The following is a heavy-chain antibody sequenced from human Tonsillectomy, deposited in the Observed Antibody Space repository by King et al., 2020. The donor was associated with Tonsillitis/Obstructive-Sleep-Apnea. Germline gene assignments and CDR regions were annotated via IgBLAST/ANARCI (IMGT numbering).Heavy chain of an antibody. CDR1: GGSFRGYY. Sequence: VQLQQWGAGLLKPSETLSLTCAVYGGSFRGYYWSWIRQPPGKGLEWIGEIKHSGSTNYNPSLKSRVTISVDTSKKQFSLNLSSVTAADTAVYYCATTTGARIDYWGQGTLVTVSS. V-gene: IGHV4-34*01. D-gene: IGHD1-1*01. J-gene: IGHJ4*02. CDR2: IKHSGST. CDR3: ATTTGARIDY.